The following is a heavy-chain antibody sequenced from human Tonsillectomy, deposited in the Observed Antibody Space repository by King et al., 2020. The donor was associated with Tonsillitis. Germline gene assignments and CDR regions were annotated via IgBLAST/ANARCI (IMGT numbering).Heavy chain of an antibody. V-gene: IGHV3-30*04. J-gene: IGHJ6*02. CDR3: ARETDSGFKYQYSGGMGV. CDR1: GFTFKRFG. D-gene: IGHD5-12*01. CDR2: ISHDGSSQ. Sequence: QVQLVESGGGVVEPGRSLRLSCAASGFTFKRFGIHWVRQAPGKGLDWVAVISHDGSSQYYADSVKGRFTISRDNSKNTLYLEMSSLRAEDTAIYYCARETDSGFKYQYSGGMGVWGQGTTVIVSS.